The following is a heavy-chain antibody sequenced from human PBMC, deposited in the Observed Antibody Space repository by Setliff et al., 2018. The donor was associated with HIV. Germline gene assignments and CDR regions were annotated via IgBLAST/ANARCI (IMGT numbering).Heavy chain of an antibody. V-gene: IGHV4-4*09. CDR1: GGSISSYY. Sequence: SETLSLTCTVSGGSISSYYWSWIRQPPGKGLEWIGYIYTSGSTNYNPSLKSRVTISVDTSKNQSSLKLSSVTAADTAVYYCARDRHSSGLGSYGPWGPGILVTVSS. CDR3: ARDRHSSGLGSYGP. J-gene: IGHJ5*02. D-gene: IGHD3-16*01. CDR2: IYTSGST.